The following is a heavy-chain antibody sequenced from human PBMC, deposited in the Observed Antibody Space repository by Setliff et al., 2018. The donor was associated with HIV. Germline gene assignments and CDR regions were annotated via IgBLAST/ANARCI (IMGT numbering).Heavy chain of an antibody. Sequence: ASVKVSCKVSGFTLREVSMHWVRQAPGKGLEWMGYFDPEDGETVYAQKFQGRVTMTEDTSTNTAYMELSGLRSGDTAVYYCALDMVGGWLRPMPDFWGQGALVTVS. CDR3: ALDMVGGWLRPMPDF. CDR2: FDPEDGET. J-gene: IGHJ4*02. V-gene: IGHV1-24*01. CDR1: GFTLREVS. D-gene: IGHD2-2*01.